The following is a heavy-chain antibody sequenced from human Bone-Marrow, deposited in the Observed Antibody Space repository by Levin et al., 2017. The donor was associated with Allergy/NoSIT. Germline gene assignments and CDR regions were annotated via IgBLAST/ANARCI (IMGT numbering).Heavy chain of an antibody. CDR3: ARDLSSGWYHFDD. J-gene: IGHJ4*02. Sequence: GGSLRLSCVASGFTVSSNYMSWVRQAPGKGLEWVAVIYSGGSTYYADSVKGRFIISRDNSKNTVHLQMDSLRAEDTAVYYCARDLSSGWYHFDDWGQGTLVTVSS. CDR1: GFTVSSNY. V-gene: IGHV3-66*01. D-gene: IGHD6-19*01. CDR2: IYSGGST.